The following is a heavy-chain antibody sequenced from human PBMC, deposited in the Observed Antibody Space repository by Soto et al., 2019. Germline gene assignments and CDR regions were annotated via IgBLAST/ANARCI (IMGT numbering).Heavy chain of an antibody. CDR1: GFTFSSYW. V-gene: IGHV3-74*01. J-gene: IGHJ4*02. CDR2: INSDGSST. D-gene: IGHD6-19*01. Sequence: PGGSLRLSCAASGFTFSSYWMHWVRQAPGKGLVWVSRINSDGSSTSYADSVKGRFTISRDNAKNTLYLQMNSLRAEDTALYYCAKRGSGAVAFDYWGQGTLVTVSS. CDR3: AKRGSGAVAFDY.